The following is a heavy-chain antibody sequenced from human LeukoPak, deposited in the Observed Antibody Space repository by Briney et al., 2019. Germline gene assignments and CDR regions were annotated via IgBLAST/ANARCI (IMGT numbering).Heavy chain of an antibody. V-gene: IGHV3-15*01. J-gene: IGHJ5*02. D-gene: IGHD3-3*01. Sequence: GGSLRLPCAASGFTFSNAWMSWVRQAPGKGLEWVGRIKSKTDGGTTDYAAPVKGRFTISRDDSKNTLYLQMNSLKTEDTAVYYCTTAVGMYYDFWSGYLNNWFDPWGQGTLVTVSS. CDR2: IKSKTDGGTT. CDR1: GFTFSNAW. CDR3: TTAVGMYYDFWSGYLNNWFDP.